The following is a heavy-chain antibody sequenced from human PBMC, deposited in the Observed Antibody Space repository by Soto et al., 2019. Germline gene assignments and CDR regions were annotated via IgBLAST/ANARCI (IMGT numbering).Heavy chain of an antibody. CDR3: ASSYGDYAYLGFDY. V-gene: IGHV3-73*01. D-gene: IGHD4-17*01. CDR2: IRSKANSYAT. Sequence: EVQLVESGGGLVQPGGSLKLSCAASGFTFSGSAMHWVRQASGKGLEWVGRIRSKANSYATAYAASVKGRFTISRDDSKNTLYLQMNSLRAEDTAVYYCASSYGDYAYLGFDYWGQGTLVTVSS. CDR1: GFTFSGSA. J-gene: IGHJ4*02.